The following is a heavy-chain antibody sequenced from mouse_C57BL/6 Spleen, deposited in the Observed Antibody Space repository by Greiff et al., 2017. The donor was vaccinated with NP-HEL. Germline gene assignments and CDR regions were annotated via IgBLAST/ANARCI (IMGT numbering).Heavy chain of an antibody. J-gene: IGHJ4*01. Sequence: QVTLKVSGAELVKPGASVKLSCKASGYTFTEYTIHWVKQRSGQGLEWIGWFYPGSGSIKYNEKFKDKATLTADKSSSTVSMELSRLTSEDSAVYFCARHEGGLTPYDKGDYYAMDYWGQGTSVTVSS. CDR1: GYTFTEYT. CDR3: ARHEGGLTPYDKGDYYAMDY. D-gene: IGHD2-12*01. V-gene: IGHV1-62-2*01. CDR2: FYPGSGSI.